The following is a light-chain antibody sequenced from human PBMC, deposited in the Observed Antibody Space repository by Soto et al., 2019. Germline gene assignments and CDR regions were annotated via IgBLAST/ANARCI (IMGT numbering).Light chain of an antibody. V-gene: IGKV3-20*01. CDR1: QSVSSNY. CDR2: GAS. Sequence: EIVLTQSPDTLSLSPGERATLSCRASQSVSSNYLAWYQKKPGQAPRLLIYGASSRATGIPDRFSGSGSGTDFTLTISRLEPEDFAVYYCQQYGTSPLYTFGQGTKLEIK. J-gene: IGKJ2*01. CDR3: QQYGTSPLYT.